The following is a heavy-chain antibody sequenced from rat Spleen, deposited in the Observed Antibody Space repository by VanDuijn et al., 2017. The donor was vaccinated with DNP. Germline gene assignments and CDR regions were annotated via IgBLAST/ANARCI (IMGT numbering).Heavy chain of an antibody. J-gene: IGHJ4*01. Sequence: EVQLVESGGGLVQPGRSMKLSCEASGFTFSDYYMAWVRQAPKKGLEWVATISYNGGTPYYRDSVKGRFTISRDDAQSTLYLQMDSLRSEDTATYYCTRHRTIMPYYYAMDAWGQVASVTVSS. V-gene: IGHV5-7*01. CDR2: ISYNGGTP. CDR1: GFTFSDYY. D-gene: IGHD1-12*01. CDR3: TRHRTIMPYYYAMDA.